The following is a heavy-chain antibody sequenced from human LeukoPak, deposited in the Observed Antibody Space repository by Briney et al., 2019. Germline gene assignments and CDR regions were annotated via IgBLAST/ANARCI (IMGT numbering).Heavy chain of an antibody. CDR1: GGTFSSYA. J-gene: IGHJ6*03. Sequence: SVKVSCKASGGTFSSYAISWVRQAPGQGLEWMGRIIPIFGTANYAQKFQGRVTITTDESTSTAYMELSSLRPEDTAVYYCARTPPATVTTYPYYYYYCMDVWGKGTTVTVSS. V-gene: IGHV1-69*05. CDR2: IIPIFGTA. D-gene: IGHD4-17*01. CDR3: ARTPPATVTTYPYYYYYCMDV.